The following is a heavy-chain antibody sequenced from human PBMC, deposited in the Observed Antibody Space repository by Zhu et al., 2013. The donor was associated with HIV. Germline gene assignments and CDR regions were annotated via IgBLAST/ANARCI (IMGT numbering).Heavy chain of an antibody. CDR3: ARDDQDGYRPNVPYFFAY. V-gene: IGHV1-69*01. Sequence: QVQMVQSGAEVKKPGSSVKVSCEAPGDTFSNSAFNWVRQAPGQGLEWMGGIIPLFRRAWYSPKFQGRVTITADESTRTAYMELRSLKSEDTAVYYCARDDQDGYRPNVPYFFAYWGQGALVTVSS. CDR1: GDTFSNSA. D-gene: IGHD2-21*01. J-gene: IGHJ4*02. CDR2: IIPLFRRA.